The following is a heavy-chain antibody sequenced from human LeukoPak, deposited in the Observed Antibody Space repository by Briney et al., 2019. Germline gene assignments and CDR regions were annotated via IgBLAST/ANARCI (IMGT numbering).Heavy chain of an antibody. CDR2: IYHSGST. CDR3: ARGRYYGSGSYYDY. Sequence: SGTLSLTCAVSGGSISSSNWWSWVRQPPGKGLVWIGEIYHSGSTNYKPSLKSRVTISVDKSKNQFSLKLSSVTAADTAVYYCARGRYYGSGSYYDYWGQGALVTVSS. V-gene: IGHV4-4*02. J-gene: IGHJ4*02. CDR1: GGSISSSNW. D-gene: IGHD3-10*01.